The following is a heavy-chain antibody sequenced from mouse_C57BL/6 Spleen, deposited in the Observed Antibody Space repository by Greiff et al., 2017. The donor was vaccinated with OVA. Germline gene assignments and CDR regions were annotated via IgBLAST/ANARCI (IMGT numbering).Heavy chain of an antibody. CDR1: GFSFTSYG. J-gene: IGHJ1*03. D-gene: IGHD4-1*01. V-gene: IGHV2-2*01. Sequence: VQLVESGPGLVQPSQSLSITCPVSGFSFTSYGVHWVRQSPGKGLEWLGVIWSGGSTDYNAAFISRLSISKDNSKSQVFFKMNSLQADDTAIYYCARPSNRSYWYFDVWGTGTTVTVSS. CDR3: ARPSNRSYWYFDV. CDR2: IWSGGST.